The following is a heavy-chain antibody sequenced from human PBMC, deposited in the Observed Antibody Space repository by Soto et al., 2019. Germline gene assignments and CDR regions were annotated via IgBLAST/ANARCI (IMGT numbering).Heavy chain of an antibody. D-gene: IGHD1-26*01. CDR3: ARSIVPIAITRLYGMDV. CDR1: GGSISSYY. CDR2: IYYSGST. Sequence: PSETLSLTCTVSGGSISSYYWSWIRQPPGKGLEWIGYIYYSGSTNYNPSLKSRVTISVDTSKNQFSLKLSSVTAADTAVYYCARSIVPIAITRLYGMDVWGQGTSVTVSS. J-gene: IGHJ6*02. V-gene: IGHV4-59*01.